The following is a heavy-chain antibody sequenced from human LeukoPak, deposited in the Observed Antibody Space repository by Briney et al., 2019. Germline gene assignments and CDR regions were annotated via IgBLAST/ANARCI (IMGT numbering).Heavy chain of an antibody. CDR3: ARDVEEGDFDY. CDR1: GFTFSSYS. V-gene: IGHV3-21*01. Sequence: GGSLRLSCAASGFTFSSYSMNWVRQAPGKGLEWVSSISSSSYIYYADSVKGRFTISRDNAKNSLYLQMNSLRAEDTAVYYCARDVEEGDFDYWGQGTLVTVSS. D-gene: IGHD5-24*01. CDR2: ISSSSYI. J-gene: IGHJ4*02.